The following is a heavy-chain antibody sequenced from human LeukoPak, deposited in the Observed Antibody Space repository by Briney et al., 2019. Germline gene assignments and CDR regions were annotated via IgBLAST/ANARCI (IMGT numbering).Heavy chain of an antibody. CDR2: ISGSGGST. J-gene: IGHJ4*02. D-gene: IGHD3-10*01. CDR1: GFTFSSYA. CDR3: AKEGGYYGSGSYEDY. V-gene: IGHV3-23*01. Sequence: GGSLRLSCAASGFTFSSYAMSWVRQAPGKGLERVSAISGSGGSTYYADSVKGRFTISRDNSKNTLYLQMNSLRAEDTAVYYCAKEGGYYGSGSYEDYWGQGTLVTVSS.